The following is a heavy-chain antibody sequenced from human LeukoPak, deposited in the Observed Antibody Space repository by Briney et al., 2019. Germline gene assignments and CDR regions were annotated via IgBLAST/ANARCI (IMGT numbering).Heavy chain of an antibody. V-gene: IGHV3-53*01. J-gene: IGHJ6*02. CDR1: GFTVSTSY. D-gene: IGHD1-1*01. CDR3: ARETGKRGMDV. Sequence: GGSLRLSCAASGFTVSTSYMSWVRQAPGKGLEWVSVIYSGGNTYYADSVKGRFTISRDNAKNTLYLQMNSLRAEDTAVYYCARETGKRGMDVWGQGTTVTVSS. CDR2: IYSGGNT.